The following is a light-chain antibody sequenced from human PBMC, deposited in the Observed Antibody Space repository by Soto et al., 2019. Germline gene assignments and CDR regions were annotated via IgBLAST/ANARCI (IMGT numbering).Light chain of an antibody. V-gene: IGKV3-15*01. CDR1: QSVSHN. CDR2: GAS. Sequence: EILMTRSPATLSVSPGERATLSCRASQSVSHNLAWYQQKPGQAPRLLFYGASIRAIGIPARFSGSGSGTEFTLTISRLQSEDFAIYYCQQSNNWPYTFGQGTKLEIK. J-gene: IGKJ2*01. CDR3: QQSNNWPYT.